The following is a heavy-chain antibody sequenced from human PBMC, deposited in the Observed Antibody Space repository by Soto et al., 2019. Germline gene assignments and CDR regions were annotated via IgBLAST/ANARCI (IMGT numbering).Heavy chain of an antibody. Sequence: EASVKVSCKASGYTFSTNAIHWVRQAPGQRLEWMGWINAGNGNTKYSQNFQGRVAITRDTSANTAYMELTSLRSEDTAVYYCARDRLWFGESDFDYWGQGTLVTVSS. CDR3: ARDRLWFGESDFDY. J-gene: IGHJ4*02. CDR2: INAGNGNT. V-gene: IGHV1-3*01. D-gene: IGHD3-10*01. CDR1: GYTFSTNA.